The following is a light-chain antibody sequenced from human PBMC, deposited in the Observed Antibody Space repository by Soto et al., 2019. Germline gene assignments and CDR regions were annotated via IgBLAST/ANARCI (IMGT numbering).Light chain of an antibody. CDR2: QAS. J-gene: IGKJ1*01. V-gene: IGKV1-5*03. Sequence: DIQMTQSPSTLSASVGDRVSITCRASQSISRQLAWYQQKPGKAPNLLIYQASNLETGVPSRFTGSGSGTEFTLTISSLQPDDLATYECLQYQSYWTFGQETKVEVK. CDR3: LQYQSYWT. CDR1: QSISRQ.